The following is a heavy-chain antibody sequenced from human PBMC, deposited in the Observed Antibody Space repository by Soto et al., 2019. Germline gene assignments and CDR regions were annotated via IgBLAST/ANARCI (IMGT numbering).Heavy chain of an antibody. CDR3: ARGEQQLAPFDY. Sequence: SVKVSCKASGGTFSSYAISWVRQAPGQGLEWMGGIIPIFGTANYAQKFQGRVTITADESTSTAYMELSSLRSEDTAVYYCARGEQQLAPFDYWGQRTLVTVSS. V-gene: IGHV1-69*13. J-gene: IGHJ4*02. CDR2: IIPIFGTA. D-gene: IGHD6-13*01. CDR1: GGTFSSYA.